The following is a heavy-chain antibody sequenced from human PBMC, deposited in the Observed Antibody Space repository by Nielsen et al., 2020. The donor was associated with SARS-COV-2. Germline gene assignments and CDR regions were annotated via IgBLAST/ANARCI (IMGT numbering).Heavy chain of an antibody. CDR1: GGSFSGYY. CDR2: IYYSGST. CDR3: ARGGYGSGSYGDYFDY. Sequence: SETLSLTCAVYGGSFSGYYWSWIRQPPGKGLEWIGYIYYSGSTNYNPSLKSRVTISVDTSKNQFSLKLSSVTAADTAVYYCARGGYGSGSYGDYFDYWGQGTLVTVSS. J-gene: IGHJ4*02. D-gene: IGHD3-10*01. V-gene: IGHV4-59*01.